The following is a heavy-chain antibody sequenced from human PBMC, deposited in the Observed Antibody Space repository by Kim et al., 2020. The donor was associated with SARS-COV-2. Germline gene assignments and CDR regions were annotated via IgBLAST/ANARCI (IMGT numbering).Heavy chain of an antibody. CDR2: ISWNSGSI. D-gene: IGHD3-22*01. CDR3: AKDGGDPYYYDSSGYGVYYFDY. CDR1: GFTFDDYA. V-gene: IGHV3-9*01. Sequence: GGSLRLSCAASGFTFDDYAMHWVRQAPGKGLEWVSGISWNSGSIGYADSVKGRFTISRDNAKNSLYLQMNSLRAEDTALYYCAKDGGDPYYYDSSGYGVYYFDYWGQGTLVTVSS. J-gene: IGHJ4*02.